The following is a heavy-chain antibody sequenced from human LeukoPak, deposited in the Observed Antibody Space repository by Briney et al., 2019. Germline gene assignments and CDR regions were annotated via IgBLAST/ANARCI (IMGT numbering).Heavy chain of an antibody. Sequence: ASVKVSCKASGYTFTGYYMHWVRQAPGQGLEWMGWINPNSGGTNYAQKFQGRVTMTRDTSISTAYMELRSLRSDDTAVYYCARDNYGAPDAFDIWGQGTMVTVSS. CDR1: GYTFTGYY. CDR3: ARDNYGAPDAFDI. D-gene: IGHD4/OR15-4a*01. V-gene: IGHV1-2*02. J-gene: IGHJ3*02. CDR2: INPNSGGT.